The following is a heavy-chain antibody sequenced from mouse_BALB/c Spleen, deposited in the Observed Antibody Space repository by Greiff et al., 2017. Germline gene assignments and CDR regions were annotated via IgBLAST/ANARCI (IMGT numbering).Heavy chain of an antibody. CDR1: GFTFSSFG. Sequence: EVQVVESGGGLVQPGGSRKLSCAASGFTFSSFGMHWVRQAPEKGLEWVAYISSGSSTIYYADTVKGRFTISRDNPKNTLFLQMTSLRSEDTAMYDCARDYYYGDWYFDVWGAGTTVTVSS. J-gene: IGHJ1*01. CDR3: ARDYYYGDWYFDV. CDR2: ISSGSSTI. V-gene: IGHV5-17*02. D-gene: IGHD1-1*01.